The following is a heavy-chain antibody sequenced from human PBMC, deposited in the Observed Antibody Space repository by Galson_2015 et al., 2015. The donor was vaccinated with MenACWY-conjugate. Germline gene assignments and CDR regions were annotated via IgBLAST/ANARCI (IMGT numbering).Heavy chain of an antibody. V-gene: IGHV3-7*03. Sequence: SLRLSCAASGSTFSNYWMTWVRPARGTRLAWVASIKKQDGSEKYYVDSVKGRFTLSRDNAKNSLYLQMNSLRAEDTAVYYCARGHYGLDVWGQGTTVTVSS. CDR1: GSTFSNYW. J-gene: IGHJ6*02. CDR3: ARGHYGLDV. CDR2: IKKQDGSEK.